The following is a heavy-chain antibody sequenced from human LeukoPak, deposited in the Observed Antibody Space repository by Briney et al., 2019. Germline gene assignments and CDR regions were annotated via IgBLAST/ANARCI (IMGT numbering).Heavy chain of an antibody. CDR2: IIPIFGTA. J-gene: IGHJ4*02. CDR3: ARDRTVVTPAYYFDY. Sequence: ASVKVSCKASGGTFSSYAISWVRQAPGQGLEWMGGIIPIFGTANYAQKFQGRVTITADESTSTAYMELSSLRSEDTAAYYCARDRTVVTPAYYFDYWGQGTLVAVSS. CDR1: GGTFSSYA. D-gene: IGHD4-23*01. V-gene: IGHV1-69*13.